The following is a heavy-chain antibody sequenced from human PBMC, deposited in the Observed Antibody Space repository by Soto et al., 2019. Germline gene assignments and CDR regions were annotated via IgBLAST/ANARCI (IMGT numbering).Heavy chain of an antibody. CDR1: GFTFSSYS. D-gene: IGHD2-21*02. J-gene: IGHJ4*02. CDR2: ISSSSSYI. CDR3: ARDKTMVTAFDY. Sequence: EVQLVESGGGLVKPGGSLRLSCAASGFTFSSYSMNWVRQAPGKGLEWVSSISSSSSYIYYADSVKGRFTISRDNAKNSLYLQMNSLRAEDTAVYYCARDKTMVTAFDYWGQGTLVTVSS. V-gene: IGHV3-21*01.